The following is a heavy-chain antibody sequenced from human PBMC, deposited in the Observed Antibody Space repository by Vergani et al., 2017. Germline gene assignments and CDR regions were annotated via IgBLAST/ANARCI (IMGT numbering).Heavy chain of an antibody. J-gene: IGHJ6*03. CDR3: ARGRGQLVQYYYYMDV. Sequence: QVQLQQWGAGLLKPSETLSLTCAVYGGSFSGYYWSWIRQPPGKGLEWIGEINHSGSTNYNPSLKSRVTISVETSKNQFSLKLSSVTAADTAVYYCARGRGQLVQYYYYMDVWGKGTTVTVSS. CDR2: INHSGST. V-gene: IGHV4-34*01. CDR1: GGSFSGYY. D-gene: IGHD6-6*01.